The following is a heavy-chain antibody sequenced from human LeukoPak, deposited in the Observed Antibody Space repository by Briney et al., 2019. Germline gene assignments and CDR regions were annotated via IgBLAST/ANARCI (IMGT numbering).Heavy chain of an antibody. J-gene: IGHJ4*02. CDR2: IIPIFGTA. CDR3: AKVPDGGISWVTPMDY. Sequence: GSSVKVSCKASGGTFSSYAISWVRQAPGQGLEWMGGIIPIFGTANYAQKFQGRVTITADESTSTAYMELSSLRSEDTAVYYCAKVPDGGISWVTPMDYWGQGTLVTVSS. CDR1: GGTFSSYA. D-gene: IGHD4-23*01. V-gene: IGHV1-69*01.